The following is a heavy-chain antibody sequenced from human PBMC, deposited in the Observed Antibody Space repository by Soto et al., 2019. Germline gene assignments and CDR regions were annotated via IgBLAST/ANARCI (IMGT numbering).Heavy chain of an antibody. CDR2: IYYSGST. Sequence: QVQLQESGPGLVKPSQTLSLTCTVSGGSISSGGYYWSWIRQHPGNGLEWIGYIYYSGSTYYNPSLKSRVTISVDTSKNQFSLKLSSVTAADTAVYYCARDPRTAAVPSRNWYFDLWGRGTLVTVSS. V-gene: IGHV4-31*03. J-gene: IGHJ2*01. CDR3: ARDPRTAAVPSRNWYFDL. CDR1: GGSISSGGYY. D-gene: IGHD2-2*01.